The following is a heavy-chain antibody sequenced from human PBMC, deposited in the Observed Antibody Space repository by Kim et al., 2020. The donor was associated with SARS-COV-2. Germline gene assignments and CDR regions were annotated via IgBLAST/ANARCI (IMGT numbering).Heavy chain of an antibody. CDR2: ISGSGGST. D-gene: IGHD3-22*01. J-gene: IGHJ1*01. V-gene: IGHV3-23*01. CDR3: AKEYYYYDSSGYSHRSAPGYFQH. Sequence: GGSLRLSCAASGFTFSSYAMSWVRQAPGKGLEWVSAISGSGGSTYYADSVKGRFTISRDNSKNTLYLQMNSLRAEDTAVYYCAKEYYYYDSSGYSHRSAPGYFQHWGQGTLVTVSS. CDR1: GFTFSSYA.